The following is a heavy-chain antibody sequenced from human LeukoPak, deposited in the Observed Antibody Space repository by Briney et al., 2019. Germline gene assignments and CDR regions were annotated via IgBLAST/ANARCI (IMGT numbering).Heavy chain of an antibody. CDR2: IVVGSGNT. V-gene: IGHV1-58*02. CDR1: GFTFTSSA. D-gene: IGHD5-24*01. Sequence: SVDVSCKASGFTFTSSAMQWVRQARGQRLEWVGWIVVGSGNTNYAQKFQERVTITRDMSTSTAYMELSSLRSEDTAVYYCAAGDLPPPYYYYGMDVWGQGTTVTVSS. CDR3: AAGDLPPPYYYYGMDV. J-gene: IGHJ6*02.